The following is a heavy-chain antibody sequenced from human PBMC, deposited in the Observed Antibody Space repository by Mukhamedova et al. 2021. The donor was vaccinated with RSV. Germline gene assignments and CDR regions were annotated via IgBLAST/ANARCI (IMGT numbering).Heavy chain of an antibody. CDR2: IYYSGST. J-gene: IGHJ4*02. Sequence: IGSIYYSGSTYYNPSLKSRVTISVDTSKNQFSLKLSSVTAADTAVYYCSSGILLWFGDPGGGFDYWGQGTLVTFSS. CDR3: SSGILLWFGDPGGGFDY. D-gene: IGHD3-10*01. V-gene: IGHV4-39*01.